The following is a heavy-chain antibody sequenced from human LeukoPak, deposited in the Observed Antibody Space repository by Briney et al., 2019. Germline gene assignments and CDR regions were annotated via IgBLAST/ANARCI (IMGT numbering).Heavy chain of an antibody. CDR3: ARHPASYSSGWQVSRPGSRAFDI. Sequence: SETLSLTCTVSSGSISTSNYYWGWVRQPPGKALEWIGNIFYTGSTYYSPSLKSRVTISVDTSKNPFSLKLSSVTAADTAVYYCARHPASYSSGWQVSRPGSRAFDIWGQGTMVTVSS. CDR1: SGSISTSNYY. V-gene: IGHV4-39*01. CDR2: IFYTGST. D-gene: IGHD6-19*01. J-gene: IGHJ3*02.